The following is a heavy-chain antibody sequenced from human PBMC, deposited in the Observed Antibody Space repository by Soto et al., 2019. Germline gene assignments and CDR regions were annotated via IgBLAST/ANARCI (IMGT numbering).Heavy chain of an antibody. CDR2: IYRTGST. CDR1: GGSFTSNNW. J-gene: IGHJ5*02. CDR3: ARDFSEMATIPVNPPNWSDP. D-gene: IGHD5-12*01. Sequence: SETLSLTCAVSGGSFTSNNWWTWVRQPPGQGLEWIGEIYRTGSTNYNPSLKSRVTISLDKSENQFSLKVTSLTAADTAVYYCARDFSEMATIPVNPPNWSDPWGQGTLVTVSS. V-gene: IGHV4-4*02.